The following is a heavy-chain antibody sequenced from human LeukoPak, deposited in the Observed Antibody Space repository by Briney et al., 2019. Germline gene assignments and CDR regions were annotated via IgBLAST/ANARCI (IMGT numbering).Heavy chain of an antibody. D-gene: IGHD6-6*01. CDR1: GYTFSSYD. CDR2: INPNSGGT. CDR3: ASSPPSSSGNYYMDV. J-gene: IGHJ6*03. Sequence: ASVKVSCKASGYTFSSYDIHWVRLATGQGLEWMGWINPNSGGTNYAQKFQGRVTMTRDTSISTAYMELSRLRSDDTAVYYCASSPPSSSGNYYMDVWGKGTTVTVSS. V-gene: IGHV1-2*02.